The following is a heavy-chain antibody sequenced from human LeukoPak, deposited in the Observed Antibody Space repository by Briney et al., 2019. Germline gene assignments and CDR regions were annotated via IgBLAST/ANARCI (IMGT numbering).Heavy chain of an antibody. CDR2: IYSGGST. J-gene: IGHJ6*02. Sequence: GGSLRLSCAASGFTFNAYSMNWVRQAPGKGLEWVSVIYSGGSTYYADSVKGRFTISRDNSKNTLYLQMNSLRAEDTAVYYCARKGHYYYYGMDVWGQGTTVTVSS. CDR3: ARKGHYYYYGMDV. CDR1: GFTFNAYS. V-gene: IGHV3-66*01.